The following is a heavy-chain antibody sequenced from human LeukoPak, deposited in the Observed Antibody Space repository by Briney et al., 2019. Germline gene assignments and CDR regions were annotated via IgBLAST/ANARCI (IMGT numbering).Heavy chain of an antibody. J-gene: IGHJ6*03. V-gene: IGHV4-59*11. CDR1: GGSISSHY. D-gene: IGHD3-10*01. CDR3: ARGAMVRGVRDYYYYYYMDV. CDR2: IYYSGST. Sequence: SETLSLTCTVSGGSISSHYWSWIRQPPGKGLGWIGYIYYSGSTNYNPSLKSRVTISVDTSKNQFSLKLSSVTAADTAVYYCARGAMVRGVRDYYYYYYMDVWGKGTTVTVSS.